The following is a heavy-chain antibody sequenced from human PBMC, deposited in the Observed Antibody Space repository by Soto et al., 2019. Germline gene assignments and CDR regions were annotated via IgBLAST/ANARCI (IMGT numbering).Heavy chain of an antibody. CDR3: ARDLGCSSTSCYGENWFDP. J-gene: IGHJ5*02. CDR1: GFTFSSYW. V-gene: IGHV3-7*05. Sequence: GGSLRLSCAASGFTFSSYWMSWVRQAPGKGLEWVANIKQDGSEKYYVDSVKGRFTISSDNAKNSLYLQMNSLRAEDTAVYYCARDLGCSSTSCYGENWFDPWGQGTLVTVSS. D-gene: IGHD2-2*01. CDR2: IKQDGSEK.